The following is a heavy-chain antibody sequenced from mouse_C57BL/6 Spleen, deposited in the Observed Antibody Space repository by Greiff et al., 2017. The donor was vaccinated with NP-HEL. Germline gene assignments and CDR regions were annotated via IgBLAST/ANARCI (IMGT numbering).Heavy chain of an antibody. V-gene: IGHV1-64*01. CDR1: GYTFTSYW. CDR2: IHPNSGST. Sequence: QVQLKESGAELVKPGASVKLSCKASGYTFTSYWMHWVKQRPGQGLEWIGMIHPNSGSTNYNEKFKSKATLTVDKSSSTAYMQLSSLTSEDSAVYYCARNGVVAPNYWGQGTSVTVSS. CDR3: ARNGVVAPNY. D-gene: IGHD1-1*01. J-gene: IGHJ4*01.